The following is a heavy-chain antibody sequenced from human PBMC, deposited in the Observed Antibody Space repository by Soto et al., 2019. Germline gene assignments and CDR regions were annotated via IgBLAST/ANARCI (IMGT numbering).Heavy chain of an antibody. Sequence: ASVKVSCKASGGTFSSYAISWVRQAPGQGLEWMGGIIPIFGTANYAQKFQGRVTITADESTSTAYMELSSLRSEDTAVYYCARAVDIVATSNYYGMDVWGQGTRVTVSS. J-gene: IGHJ6*02. CDR2: IIPIFGTA. CDR1: GGTFSSYA. D-gene: IGHD5-12*01. CDR3: ARAVDIVATSNYYGMDV. V-gene: IGHV1-69*13.